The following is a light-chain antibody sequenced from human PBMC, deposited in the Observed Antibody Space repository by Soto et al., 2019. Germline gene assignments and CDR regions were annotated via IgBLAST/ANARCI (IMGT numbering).Light chain of an antibody. V-gene: IGKV3D-20*02. CDR1: QSVDSIF. J-gene: IGKJ1*01. CDR2: GAS. Sequence: EVVLTQSPGTLYLSPGERATLSCKASQSVDSIFLAWYQQKHGRSPRLLIHGASNRATGIPDRFSGSGSGTDFTLTISNLEPEDFAVYYCQQRSNWPPTFGQGTKVDNK. CDR3: QQRSNWPPT.